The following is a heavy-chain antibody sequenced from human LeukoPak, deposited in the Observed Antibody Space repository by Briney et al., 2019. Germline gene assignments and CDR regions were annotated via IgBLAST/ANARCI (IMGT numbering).Heavy chain of an antibody. CDR3: ARGEKPYDY. J-gene: IGHJ4*02. D-gene: IGHD1-26*01. Sequence: VASVKVSCKASGGTFSSYAISWVRQAPGQGLEWMGWINAYNGNTNDAQKFQGRVTMTTDTSTSTAYMELRSLRSDDTAVYYCARGEKPYDYWGQGTLVSVSS. V-gene: IGHV1-18*01. CDR1: GGTFSSYA. CDR2: INAYNGNT.